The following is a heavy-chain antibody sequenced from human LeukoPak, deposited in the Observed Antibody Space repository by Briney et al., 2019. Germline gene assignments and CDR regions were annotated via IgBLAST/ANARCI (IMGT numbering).Heavy chain of an antibody. Sequence: GGSLSLSCAAPGFTFTSYAMSWVRQAPGKGLEWVSGISGGGGSTYYAGSVKGRFSISRDNSKNNLYLQMNSLRAEDTAVYYCAKASHYDILTGRHSARLWYFDYWGQGTLVTVSS. CDR2: ISGGGGST. D-gene: IGHD3-9*01. CDR3: AKASHYDILTGRHSARLWYFDY. J-gene: IGHJ4*02. CDR1: GFTFTSYA. V-gene: IGHV3-23*01.